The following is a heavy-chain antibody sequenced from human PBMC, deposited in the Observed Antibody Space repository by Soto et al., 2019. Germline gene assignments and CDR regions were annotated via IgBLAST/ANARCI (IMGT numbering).Heavy chain of an antibody. CDR3: ARSLPYYFDY. J-gene: IGHJ4*02. CDR2: IYTSGST. CDR1: GASISGGDYY. Sequence: PSETLSLTCTVSGASISGGDYYWSWIRQPAGKGLEWIGRIYTSGSTNYNPSLKSRVTMSVDTSKNQFSLKLSSVTAADTAVYYCARSLPYYFDYWGQGTLVTVSS. V-gene: IGHV4-61*02.